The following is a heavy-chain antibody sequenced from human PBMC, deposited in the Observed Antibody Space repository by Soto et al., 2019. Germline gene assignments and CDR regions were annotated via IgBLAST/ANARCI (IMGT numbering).Heavy chain of an antibody. CDR3: AREQQLVFNWFDP. CDR1: GGSISSGGYY. D-gene: IGHD6-13*01. CDR2: IYYSGST. J-gene: IGHJ5*02. Sequence: TSETLSLTCTVSGGSISSGGYYWSWIRQHPGKGLEWIGYIYYSGSTYYNPSLKSRVTISVDTSKNQFSLKLSSVTAADTAVYYCAREQQLVFNWFDPWGQGTLVTVS. V-gene: IGHV4-31*03.